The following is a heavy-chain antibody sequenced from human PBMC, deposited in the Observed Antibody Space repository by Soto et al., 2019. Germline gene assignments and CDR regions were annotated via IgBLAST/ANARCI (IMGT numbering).Heavy chain of an antibody. Sequence: DVQLLASGGGLVQPVGSLRLTCAASGFTLSNYAMSWVRQAPGKGLEWVSVVSGPSRSIYYADSVRGRFTITTDNSKNTLYLQMNSLRVEDTAGYHCAQTNPSRAHTSGWNDWFDPWGQGTLVTVSS. D-gene: IGHD6-19*01. CDR1: GFTLSNYA. J-gene: IGHJ5*02. CDR2: VSGPSRSI. V-gene: IGHV3-23*01. CDR3: AQTNPSRAHTSGWNDWFDP.